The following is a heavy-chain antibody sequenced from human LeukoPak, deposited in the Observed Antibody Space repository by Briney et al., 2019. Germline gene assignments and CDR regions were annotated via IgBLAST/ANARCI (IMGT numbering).Heavy chain of an antibody. CDR3: ARPTTVTTISADAFDI. CDR1: GFTFSSSA. Sequence: PGGSLRLSCAASGFTFSSSAMHWVRQAPGQGLEWLAVISYDGSNKYYADSVKGRFTISRDNAQNSLYLQMNSLRAEDSSVYYCARPTTVTTISADAFDIWGQGTMVTVSS. V-gene: IGHV3-30-3*01. J-gene: IGHJ3*02. CDR2: ISYDGSNK. D-gene: IGHD4-17*01.